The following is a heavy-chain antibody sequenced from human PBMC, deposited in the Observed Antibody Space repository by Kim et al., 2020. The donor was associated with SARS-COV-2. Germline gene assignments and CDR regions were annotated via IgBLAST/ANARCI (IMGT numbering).Heavy chain of an antibody. Sequence: GGSLRLSCAASGFTFSSYSMNWVRQAPGKGLEWVSYIDSSSSTIYYADSVKGRFTISRNSAKNSLFLQMNSLRDEDTAVYYFARSRRLDCWGQGTLVTVS. CDR2: IDSSSSTI. CDR1: GFTFSSYS. V-gene: IGHV3-48*02. CDR3: ARSRRLDC. J-gene: IGHJ4*02.